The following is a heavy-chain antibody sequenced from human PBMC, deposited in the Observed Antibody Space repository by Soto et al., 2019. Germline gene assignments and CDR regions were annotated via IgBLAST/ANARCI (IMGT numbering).Heavy chain of an antibody. CDR2: ISGSGGST. CDR1: GFTFSSYA. D-gene: IGHD3-3*01. CDR3: AKADFRVVSAEAYYYYIDV. Sequence: PGGCLRLSCAASGFTFSSYAMSWVRQAPGKGLEWVSAISGSGGSTYYADSVKGRFTISRDNSKNTLYLQMNSLRAEDTAVYYCAKADFRVVSAEAYYYYIDVWGKGTTVTVSS. J-gene: IGHJ6*03. V-gene: IGHV3-23*01.